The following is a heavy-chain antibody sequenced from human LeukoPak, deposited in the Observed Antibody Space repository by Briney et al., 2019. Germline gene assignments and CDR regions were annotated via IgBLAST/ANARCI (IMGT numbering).Heavy chain of an antibody. CDR1: GFTFTSSA. Sequence: SVTVSCKASGFTFTSSAMQWVRQARGQRLEWIGWIVVGSGNTNYAQKFQERVTITRDMSTSTAYMELSSLRSEDTAVYYCAADLWFGEAYVDYWGQGTLVTVSS. CDR3: AADLWFGEAYVDY. J-gene: IGHJ4*02. V-gene: IGHV1-58*02. CDR2: IVVGSGNT. D-gene: IGHD3-10*01.